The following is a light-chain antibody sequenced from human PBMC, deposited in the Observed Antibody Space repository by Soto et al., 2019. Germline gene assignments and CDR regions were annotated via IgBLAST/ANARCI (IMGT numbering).Light chain of an antibody. V-gene: IGLV2-14*01. CDR1: SSDVGGYDY. CDR3: TSYTSSSTQV. J-gene: IGLJ1*01. CDR2: EVT. Sequence: SVLTQPASVSGSPGQSITISCTGTSSDVGGYDYVSWYQQHPGTAPRLIIFEVTNRPSGVSNRFSGSKSGNTASLTISGLQAEDEADYYCTSYTSSSTQVFGTGTKSPS.